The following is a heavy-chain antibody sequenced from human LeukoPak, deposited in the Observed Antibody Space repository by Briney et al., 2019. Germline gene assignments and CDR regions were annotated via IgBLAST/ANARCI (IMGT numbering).Heavy chain of an antibody. CDR3: AKDIPRNFVVVPASEH. CDR1: GFTYDDYA. Sequence: PGGSLRLSCLASGFTYDDYAMHWVRQPPGKSLEWVSLISGDGGSTYYADSVKGRFTVSRDNSKNSLYLQMNSLRTEDTALYYCAKDIPRNFVVVPASEHWRQGTLVTVSS. CDR2: ISGDGGST. J-gene: IGHJ4*02. V-gene: IGHV3-43*02. D-gene: IGHD2-2*01.